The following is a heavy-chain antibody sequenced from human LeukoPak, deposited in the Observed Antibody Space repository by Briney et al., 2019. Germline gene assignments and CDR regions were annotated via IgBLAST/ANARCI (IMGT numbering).Heavy chain of an antibody. V-gene: IGHV3-7*03. CDR3: AKNNGWFHLAQ. J-gene: IGHJ4*02. CDR1: GFDVSSHH. D-gene: IGHD6-19*01. CDR2: IKTDGSET. Sequence: PGGSLRLSCAASGFDVSSHHMVWVRQAPGKGLEWVGHIKTDGSETYYVDSLKGRFSISRDNTNNALYLQMNSLRVEDTAVYYCAKNNGWFHLAQWGQGTLVTVSS.